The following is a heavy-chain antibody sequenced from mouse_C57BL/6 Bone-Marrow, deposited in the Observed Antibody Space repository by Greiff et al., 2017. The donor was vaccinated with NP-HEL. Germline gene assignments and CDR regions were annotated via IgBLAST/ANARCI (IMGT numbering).Heavy chain of an antibody. D-gene: IGHD2-4*01. CDR2: INYDGSST. J-gene: IGHJ4*01. V-gene: IGHV5-16*01. Sequence: EVHLVESEGGLVQPGSSMKLSCTASGFTFSVYYMAWVRQVPEKGLEWVANINYDGSSTYYLDSLKSRFIISRDNAKNILYLQMRSLKSEDTATYYCAREGGLRRRTYAMDYWGQGTSVTVSS. CDR3: AREGGLRRRTYAMDY. CDR1: GFTFSVYY.